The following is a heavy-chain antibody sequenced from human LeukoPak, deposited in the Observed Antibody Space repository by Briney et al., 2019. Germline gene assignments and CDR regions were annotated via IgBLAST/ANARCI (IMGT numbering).Heavy chain of an antibody. Sequence: GGSLRLSCAASELIFSTYGMNWVRQAPGKGLEWLSYISSSSTTIYYADSVKGRFTISRDNSKNTLYLQMNSLRAEDTAVYYCAKDAVVPAAIDANYMDVWGKGTTVTVSS. D-gene: IGHD2-2*01. CDR1: ELIFSTYG. CDR3: AKDAVVPAAIDANYMDV. J-gene: IGHJ6*03. CDR2: ISSSSTTI. V-gene: IGHV3-48*01.